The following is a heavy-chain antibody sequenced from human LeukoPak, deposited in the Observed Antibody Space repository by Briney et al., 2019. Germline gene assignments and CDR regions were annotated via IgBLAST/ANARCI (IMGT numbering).Heavy chain of an antibody. J-gene: IGHJ4*02. Sequence: GGSLRLACAASGFTFSSYAMSWVRQVPGKGLEWVSVISGSGDNTYYADSVKGRFTISRDNSKNMLCLQMNSLRAEDTAVYYCAKWKYSNSGIDDYWGQGTLVTVSS. CDR2: ISGSGDNT. CDR3: AKWKYSNSGIDDY. CDR1: GFTFSSYA. D-gene: IGHD6-6*01. V-gene: IGHV3-23*01.